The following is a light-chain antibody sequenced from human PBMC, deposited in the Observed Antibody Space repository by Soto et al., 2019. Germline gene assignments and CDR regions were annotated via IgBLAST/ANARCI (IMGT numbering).Light chain of an antibody. Sequence: QAVVTQPPSASGSPGQSVTISCVGTSSDVGGYNYVSWYQQHPGKAPKLMIYEVSKRPSGVPDRFSGSKSGNTASLTVSGLQAEDEADYYCSSYAASNNLGVFGGGTQVTVL. CDR2: EVS. V-gene: IGLV2-8*01. CDR3: SSYAASNNLGV. CDR1: SSDVGGYNY. J-gene: IGLJ2*01.